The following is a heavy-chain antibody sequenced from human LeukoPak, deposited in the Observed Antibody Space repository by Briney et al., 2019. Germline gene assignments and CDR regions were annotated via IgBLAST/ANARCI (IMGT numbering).Heavy chain of an antibody. CDR3: ALTVLGLVYFFGY. J-gene: IGHJ4*02. CDR2: ISDTGTNK. D-gene: IGHD2/OR15-2a*01. Sequence: GGSLRLSCAASGFTFSSYGRHWVRQPPGKGLEWVGVISDTGTNKYYADSVKGRFTISRDNSMDTLYLYMNSLRAEDTAVYYCALTVLGLVYFFGYCGPGTLVTVSS. CDR1: GFTFSSYG. V-gene: IGHV3-30*04.